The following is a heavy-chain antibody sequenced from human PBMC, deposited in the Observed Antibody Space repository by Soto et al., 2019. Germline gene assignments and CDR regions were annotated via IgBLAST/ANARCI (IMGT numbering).Heavy chain of an antibody. V-gene: IGHV4-34*01. CDR1: GGSLSDYY. Sequence: QVQLQQWGAGLLKPSETLSLTCAVSGGSLSDYYWNWLRQPPGKGLEWIGEINHRGTTSYNPSLKSRVDISVDTAMTQFSLKLRSVTAADTAIYYCARYQWNPGAFDPWGPGTQVTVSS. CDR3: ARYQWNPGAFDP. J-gene: IGHJ5*02. CDR2: INHRGTT. D-gene: IGHD1-20*01.